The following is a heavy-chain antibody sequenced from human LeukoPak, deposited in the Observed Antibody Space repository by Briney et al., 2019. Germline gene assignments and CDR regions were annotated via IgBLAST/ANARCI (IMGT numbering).Heavy chain of an antibody. Sequence: ASVKVSCKASGYTFTSYAMHWVRQAPGQRLEWMGWINAGNGNTKYSQKFQGRVTITRDTSASTAYMELSSLRSEDTAVYYCARGPYHYDSSGYRVNFDYWGQGTLVTVSS. V-gene: IGHV1-3*01. CDR2: INAGNGNT. D-gene: IGHD3-22*01. CDR1: GYTFTSYA. J-gene: IGHJ4*02. CDR3: ARGPYHYDSSGYRVNFDY.